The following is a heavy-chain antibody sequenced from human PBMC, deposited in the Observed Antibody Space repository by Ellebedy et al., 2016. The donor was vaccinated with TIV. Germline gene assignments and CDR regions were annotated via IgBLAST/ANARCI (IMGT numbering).Heavy chain of an antibody. Sequence: PGGSLRLSCAASGFNFSGSAFNWVRQASGKGLEWVGRIRSKSNTYVTAYGPPVKGRFTIPRDDSKNTANLQMSSLKTEDTAVYYCTATYYDSFWGQGTLVIVSS. CDR1: GFNFSGSA. CDR3: TATYYDSF. D-gene: IGHD3-3*01. CDR2: IRSKSNTYVT. V-gene: IGHV3-73*01. J-gene: IGHJ4*02.